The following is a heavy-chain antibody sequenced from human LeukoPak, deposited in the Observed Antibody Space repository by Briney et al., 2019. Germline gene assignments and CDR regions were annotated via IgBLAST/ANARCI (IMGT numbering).Heavy chain of an antibody. CDR2: IYSSGTP. J-gene: IGHJ6*03. CDR3: ARQPHSYGPDYYYYYMDL. D-gene: IGHD5-18*01. CDR1: GGSVHSYDHY. Sequence: PSETLSLTCTVSGGSVHSYDHYWAWIRQPPGKGLEWMGTIYSSGTPSYNPSLKSRVTISVDTSSNHFYLNLISVTAADTALYYCARQPHSYGPDYYYYYMDLWGTGTTVTVSS. V-gene: IGHV4-39*01.